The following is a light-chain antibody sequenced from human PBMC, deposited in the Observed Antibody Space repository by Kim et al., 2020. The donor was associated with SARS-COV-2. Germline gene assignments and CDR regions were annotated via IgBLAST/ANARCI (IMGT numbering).Light chain of an antibody. J-gene: IGKJ5*01. CDR1: QSIPSDL. V-gene: IGKV3-20*01. Sequence: EIVMTQSPGTLSVSPGERATLSCRASQSIPSDLLAWYQQKHGQAPRLLIYGASNRATGIPDRFSVSGPGADFTLTISRLNPEDFTLYFCHNYGDSHPSTFVPETRLVI. CDR2: GAS. CDR3: HNYGDSHPST.